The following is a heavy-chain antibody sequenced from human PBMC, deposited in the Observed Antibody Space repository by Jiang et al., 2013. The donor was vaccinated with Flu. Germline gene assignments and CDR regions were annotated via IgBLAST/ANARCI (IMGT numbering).Heavy chain of an antibody. V-gene: IGHV4-39*01. CDR2: TYYSGST. D-gene: IGHD4-17*01. J-gene: IGHJ5*02. CDR3: ARPVRSPVSRNWFDP. Sequence: KPSETLSLTCTVSGVSISSNSYYWGWIRQPPGKGLEWIGSTYYSGSTYYNPSLESRVTISVDTSKNQFSLKLSSVTAADTAVYYCARPVRSPVSRNWFDPWGQGTLVTVSS. CDR1: GVSISSNSYY.